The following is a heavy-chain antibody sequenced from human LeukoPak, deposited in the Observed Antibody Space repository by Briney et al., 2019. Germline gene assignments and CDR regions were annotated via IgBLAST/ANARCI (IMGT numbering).Heavy chain of an antibody. J-gene: IGHJ3*02. CDR1: GFTFDDYA. Sequence: PGGSLRLSCAASGFTFDDYAMHWVRQAPGKGLEWVSLISGDGGSTYYADSVKGRFTISRDNSKNSLYLQMNSLRTEDTALYYCAKDRELIVVVPPADAFDTWGQGTMVTVSS. CDR3: AKDRELIVVVPPADAFDT. CDR2: ISGDGGST. V-gene: IGHV3-43*02. D-gene: IGHD3-22*01.